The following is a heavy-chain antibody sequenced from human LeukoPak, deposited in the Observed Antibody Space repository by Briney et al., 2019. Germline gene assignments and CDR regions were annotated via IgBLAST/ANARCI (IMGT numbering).Heavy chain of an antibody. J-gene: IGHJ5*02. D-gene: IGHD2/OR15-2a*01. CDR1: GGSISSGGYY. Sequence: PSQTLSLTCTVSGGSISSGGYYWSWIRQHPGKGLEWIVYIYYSGSTYYNPSLKSRVTISVDTSKNQFSLKLSSVTAADTAVYYCATFVINPGGLLLENWFDPWGQGTLVTVSS. V-gene: IGHV4-31*03. CDR3: ATFVINPGGLLLENWFDP. CDR2: IYYSGST.